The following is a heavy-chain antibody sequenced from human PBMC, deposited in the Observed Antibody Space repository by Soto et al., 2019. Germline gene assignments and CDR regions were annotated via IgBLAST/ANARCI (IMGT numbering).Heavy chain of an antibody. CDR2: IKSNGKNT. J-gene: IGHJ4*02. CDR3: VSWVSDHFDS. CDR1: GFPSAYHS. Sequence: GGSLRLSCAVSGFPSAYHSMNWGRQAPGKGRERVLTIKSNGKNTHYAASGKGRFIISSDNSSNTVDLQMNSLRVEDTAVYYCVSWVSDHFDSWGQGTLVTVS. D-gene: IGHD6-13*01. V-gene: IGHV3-23*01.